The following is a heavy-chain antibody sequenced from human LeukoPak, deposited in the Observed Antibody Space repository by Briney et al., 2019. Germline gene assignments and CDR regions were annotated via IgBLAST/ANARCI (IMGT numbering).Heavy chain of an antibody. Sequence: SVKVSCKASGGAFSSYAISWVRQAPGQGLEWMGGIIPIFGTANYAQKFQGRVTITADESTSTAYMELSSLRSEDTAVYYCARDRSDDSSGYYFGYWGQGTLVTVSS. D-gene: IGHD3-22*01. CDR2: IIPIFGTA. CDR1: GGAFSSYA. CDR3: ARDRSDDSSGYYFGY. V-gene: IGHV1-69*01. J-gene: IGHJ4*02.